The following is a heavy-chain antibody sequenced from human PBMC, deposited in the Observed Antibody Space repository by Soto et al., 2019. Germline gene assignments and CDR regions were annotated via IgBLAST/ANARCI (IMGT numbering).Heavy chain of an antibody. CDR2: ITGSTGTT. D-gene: IGHD2-2*01. Sequence: VQVLESGGGSVQPGGSLRLSCAASGFTFSNFAMSWVRHAPGKGLEWVSDITGSTGTTYYADSVKGRFIISRENSKNTVHLQMNSLRAEDTAVYYCAKDTSSSPYYMDVWGKGTTVTVSS. CDR1: GFTFSNFA. CDR3: AKDTSSSPYYMDV. J-gene: IGHJ6*03. V-gene: IGHV3-23*01.